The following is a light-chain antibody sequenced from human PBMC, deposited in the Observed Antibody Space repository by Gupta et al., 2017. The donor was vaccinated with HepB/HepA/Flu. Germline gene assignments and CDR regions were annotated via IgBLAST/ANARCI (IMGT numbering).Light chain of an antibody. J-gene: IGKJ1*01. CDR3: QQYYTSPQT. CDR2: WAS. CDR1: QSVLSSSNNKNY. Sequence: DIVMTQSPDSLAVSLGERATINCKSSQSVLSSSNNKNYLAWYQQKPRQPPKLLIYWASTRESGVPDRFSGRASGTDFTLTISILHAEDVAVYYCQQYYTSPQTFGQGTKLEIK. V-gene: IGKV4-1*01.